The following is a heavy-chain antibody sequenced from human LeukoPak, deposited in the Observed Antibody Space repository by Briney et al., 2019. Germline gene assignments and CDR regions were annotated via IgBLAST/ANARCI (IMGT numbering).Heavy chain of an antibody. D-gene: IGHD3-3*01. CDR3: ASEIIFGSFDY. Sequence: GGSLRLSCAASGFTFSSYAMSWVRQAPGKGLEWVAVISYDGSNKYYADSVKGRFTISRDNSKNTLYLQMNSLRAEDTAVYYCASEIIFGSFDYWGQGTLVTVSS. CDR1: GFTFSSYA. J-gene: IGHJ4*02. V-gene: IGHV3-30*04. CDR2: ISYDGSNK.